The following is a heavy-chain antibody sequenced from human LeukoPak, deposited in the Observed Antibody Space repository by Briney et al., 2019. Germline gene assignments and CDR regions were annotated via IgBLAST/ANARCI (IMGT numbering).Heavy chain of an antibody. V-gene: IGHV3-23*01. CDR3: ATRTTDIVVVPAAKPGGYYSMDV. J-gene: IGHJ6*03. CDR2: ISGSGGST. Sequence: GGSLRLSCAASGFTFNSYAMSWVRQAPGKGLEWVSAISGSGGSTYYADSVKGRFTISRDNSKNTLYLQMNSLRAEDTAVYYCATRTTDIVVVPAAKPGGYYSMDVWGKGTTVTVSS. D-gene: IGHD2-2*01. CDR1: GFTFNSYA.